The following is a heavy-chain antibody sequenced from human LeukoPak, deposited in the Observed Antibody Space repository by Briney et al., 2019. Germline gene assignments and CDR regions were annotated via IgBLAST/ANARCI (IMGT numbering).Heavy chain of an antibody. Sequence: PSETLSLTCAVYGGSFSGYYWSWIRQPPGKGLEWIGEINRSGSTNYNPSLKSRVTISVDTSKNQFSLKLSSVTAADTAVYYCARGCPAVAGTLEGMDVWGQGTTVTVSS. J-gene: IGHJ6*02. CDR1: GGSFSGYY. CDR2: INRSGST. CDR3: ARGCPAVAGTLEGMDV. V-gene: IGHV4-34*01. D-gene: IGHD6-19*01.